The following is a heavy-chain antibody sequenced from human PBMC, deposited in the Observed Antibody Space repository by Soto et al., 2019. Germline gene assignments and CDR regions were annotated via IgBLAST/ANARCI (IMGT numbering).Heavy chain of an antibody. V-gene: IGHV3-11*01. D-gene: IGHD6-19*01. CDR3: ARVSSGWPPPCGPDV. CDR1: GFSFSDYY. CDR2: ITTDGNSI. J-gene: IGHJ6*02. Sequence: QVQLVESGGGLVKPGESLRLSCAASGFSFSDYYMTWIRQAPGKGLEWLSYITTDGNSIYYTDSVKGRFTISRDNAQNSLYLEMNSLRAEDTAVYYCARVSSGWPPPCGPDVWGQGTTVTVSS.